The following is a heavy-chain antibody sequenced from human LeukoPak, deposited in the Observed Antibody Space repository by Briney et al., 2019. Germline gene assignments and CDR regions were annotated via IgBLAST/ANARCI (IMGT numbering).Heavy chain of an antibody. D-gene: IGHD6-6*01. CDR3: AHWGSSGPFDY. J-gene: IGHJ4*02. CDR1: GFTFAGYA. CDR2: ISGSGGST. V-gene: IGHV3-23*01. Sequence: PGMSLRLSCAASGFTFAGYAMTWVRQAPGKGLEWVSLISGSGGSTSYADVVTGRFTISRDNYKKALYLRMNSLRAEDTAVYYCAHWGSSGPFDYWGQGTLVTVSS.